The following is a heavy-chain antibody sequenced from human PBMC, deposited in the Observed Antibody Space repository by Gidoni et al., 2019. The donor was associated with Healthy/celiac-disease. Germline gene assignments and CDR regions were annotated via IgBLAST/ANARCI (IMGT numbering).Heavy chain of an antibody. CDR3: ARELLAAASLDYNYGLDV. D-gene: IGHD6-13*01. CDR1: GFTCSSYG. J-gene: IGHJ6*02. Sequence: VQLVESGGGVVPPGRALRLACPASGFTCSSYGRHWVRQATGKGWELVAVIWYDVSNKYFADSVKVRFTISRDNSKNTLYLQMNSLRAEDTAVYYCARELLAAASLDYNYGLDVWGQGTTVTVFS. CDR2: IWYDVSNK. V-gene: IGHV3-33*01.